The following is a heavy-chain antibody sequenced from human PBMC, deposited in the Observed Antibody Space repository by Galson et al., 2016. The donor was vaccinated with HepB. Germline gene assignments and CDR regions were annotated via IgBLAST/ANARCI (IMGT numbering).Heavy chain of an antibody. V-gene: IGHV3-30*09. CDR1: GFTLNNYA. CDR3: ARDQGWEGGWFDP. Sequence: SLRLSCAASGFTLNNYALNWVRQAPGKGLEWVALISSDGSNKYYGDSVRGRFAISRDTSKNTVYLQMNSLRPEDTAVYYCARDQGWEGGWFDPWGQGTLVTVSS. D-gene: IGHD1-26*01. J-gene: IGHJ5*02. CDR2: ISSDGSNK.